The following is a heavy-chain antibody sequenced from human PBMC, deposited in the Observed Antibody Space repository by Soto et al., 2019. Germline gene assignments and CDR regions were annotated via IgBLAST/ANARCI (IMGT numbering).Heavy chain of an antibody. Sequence: GSLRLSCAASGFTFSTYAMSWVRQAPGKGLEWVSVISGSGGTTYYADSVKGRFTISRDNSKNTLYLQMNSLIAEDTAVYYCAKVRESAAAGHFDYWGQGTLVTVSS. D-gene: IGHD6-13*01. CDR2: ISGSGGTT. J-gene: IGHJ4*02. V-gene: IGHV3-23*01. CDR1: GFTFSTYA. CDR3: AKVRESAAAGHFDY.